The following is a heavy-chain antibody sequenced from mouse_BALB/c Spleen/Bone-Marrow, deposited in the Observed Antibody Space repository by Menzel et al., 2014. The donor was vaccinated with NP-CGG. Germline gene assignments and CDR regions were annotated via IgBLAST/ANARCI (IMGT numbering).Heavy chain of an antibody. CDR1: GYAFTNYL. V-gene: IGHV1-54*03. Sequence: VQLQQSGAELVRPGTSVKVSCKASGYAFTNYLIEWVKQRPGQGLEWIGVINPGSGGTNYNEKFKGKATLTADNPSNTAYMHLSSLTSDDSAVYFCARGGHGSYWGQGTTLTVSS. D-gene: IGHD2-2*01. J-gene: IGHJ2*01. CDR3: ARGGHGSY. CDR2: INPGSGGT.